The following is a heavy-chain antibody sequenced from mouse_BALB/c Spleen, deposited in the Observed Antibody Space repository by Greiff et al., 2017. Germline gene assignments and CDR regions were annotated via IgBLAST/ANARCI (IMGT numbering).Heavy chain of an antibody. Sequence: EVQLQESGPGLVKPSQSLSLTCTVTGYSITSDYAWNWIRQFPGNKLEWMGYISYSGSTSYNPSLKSRISITRDTSKNQFFLQLNSVTTEDTATYYCARSPDGYYDYWGQGTTLTVAS. J-gene: IGHJ2*01. D-gene: IGHD2-3*01. CDR2: ISYSGST. CDR3: ARSPDGYYDY. CDR1: GYSITSDYA. V-gene: IGHV3-2*02.